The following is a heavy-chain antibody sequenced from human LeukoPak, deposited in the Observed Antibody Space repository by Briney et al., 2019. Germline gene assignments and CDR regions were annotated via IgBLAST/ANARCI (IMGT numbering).Heavy chain of an antibody. Sequence: GGSLRLSCAASGFTFSSYTMNWVRQAPGKGLEWVSSISSSNNYIYYADSVKGRFTISRDNSKNTLYLQMNSLRAEDTAVYYCARLGEGGYLLYFAFDYWGQGTLVTVSS. J-gene: IGHJ4*02. CDR3: ARLGEGGYLLYFAFDY. D-gene: IGHD2-8*01. V-gene: IGHV3-21*01. CDR1: GFTFSSYT. CDR2: ISSSNNYI.